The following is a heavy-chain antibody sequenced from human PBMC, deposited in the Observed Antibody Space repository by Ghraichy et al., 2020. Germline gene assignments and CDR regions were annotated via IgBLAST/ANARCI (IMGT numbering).Heavy chain of an antibody. J-gene: IGHJ3*02. V-gene: IGHV3-7*01. D-gene: IGHD6-13*01. CDR1: GFTFSSYW. Sequence: GGSLRLSCAASGFTFSSYWMSWVRQAPGKGLEWVANIKQDGSEKYYVDSVKGRFTISRDNAKNSLYLQMNSLRAEDTAVYYCARGGDIAAPSFAFDIWGQGTMVTVSS. CDR3: ARGGDIAAPSFAFDI. CDR2: IKQDGSEK.